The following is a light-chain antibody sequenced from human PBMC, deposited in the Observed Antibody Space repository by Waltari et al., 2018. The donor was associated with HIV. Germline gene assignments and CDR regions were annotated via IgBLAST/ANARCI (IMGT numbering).Light chain of an antibody. V-gene: IGKV1-33*01. CDR3: QQYDNMPLYT. CDR1: HDISNY. Sequence: DIQMTQSPSSLSASLGDRVTITCQASHDISNYLNWYQQKPGKAPNLLIYDASNLQTGVPSRCSGSGSGTDFTLTISRLQPEDIATYYCQQYDNMPLYTFGQGTKLEIK. J-gene: IGKJ2*01. CDR2: DAS.